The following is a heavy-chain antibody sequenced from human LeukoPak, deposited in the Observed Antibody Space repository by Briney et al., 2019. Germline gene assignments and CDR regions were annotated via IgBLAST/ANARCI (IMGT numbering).Heavy chain of an antibody. CDR2: FYPEDGKT. V-gene: IGHV1-24*01. D-gene: IGHD2-2*02. CDR3: ATVNSRYHQLLYEPLVVFDP. Sequence: ASVKVSCKVSGYTLTELSMHWVRQAPGKRAGGMGGFYPEDGKTIYAQKFQGRVTMTEDTSTDTAYMELSSLRSEDTAVYCYATVNSRYHQLLYEPLVVFDPWGQGTLVTVSS. CDR1: GYTLTELS. J-gene: IGHJ5*02.